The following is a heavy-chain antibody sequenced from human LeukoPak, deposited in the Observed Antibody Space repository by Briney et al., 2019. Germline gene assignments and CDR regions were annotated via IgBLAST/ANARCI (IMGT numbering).Heavy chain of an antibody. V-gene: IGHV3-21*01. D-gene: IGHD3-10*01. Sequence: GGPLRLSCAASGFTFSSYSMNWVRQAPGKGLEWVSSISSSSSYIYYADSVKGRFTISRDNAKNSLYLQMNSLRAEDTAVYYCARYYYGSGSPTPPYYFDYWGQGTLVTVSS. J-gene: IGHJ4*02. CDR3: ARYYYGSGSPTPPYYFDY. CDR1: GFTFSSYS. CDR2: ISSSSSYI.